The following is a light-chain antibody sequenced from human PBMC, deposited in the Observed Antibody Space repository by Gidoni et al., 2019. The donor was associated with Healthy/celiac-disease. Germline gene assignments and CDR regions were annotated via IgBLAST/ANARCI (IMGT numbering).Light chain of an antibody. Sequence: EIVLTQSPATLSLSPGERATLSCRASQSVSSYLAWYQQKPGQAPRFLIYDASNRATGIPARFSGSGSGTDFTLTISSLGPEDFAVYYCQQRSNWPPLTFGGXTRVEIK. CDR1: QSVSSY. CDR3: QQRSNWPPLT. V-gene: IGKV3-11*01. J-gene: IGKJ4*01. CDR2: DAS.